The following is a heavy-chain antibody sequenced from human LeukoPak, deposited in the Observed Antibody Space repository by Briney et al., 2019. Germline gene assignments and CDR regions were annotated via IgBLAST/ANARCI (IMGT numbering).Heavy chain of an antibody. V-gene: IGHV4-59*01. Sequence: SETLSLTCAVYGGSISSYDWSWIRQPPGKGLEWIGYIYYSGSTNYNPSLKSRVTISVDTSKNQFSLKLSSVTAADTAMYYCARVSGYDWESFYDYWGQGSLVTVSS. CDR2: IYYSGST. CDR3: ARVSGYDWESFYDY. D-gene: IGHD5-12*01. CDR1: GGSISSYD. J-gene: IGHJ4*02.